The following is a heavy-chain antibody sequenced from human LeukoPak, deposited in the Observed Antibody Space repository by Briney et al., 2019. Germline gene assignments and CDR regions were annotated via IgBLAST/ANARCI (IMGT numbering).Heavy chain of an antibody. Sequence: GGSLRLSCAASGFTFNSYEMNWVRQAPGKGLEWVSYISSSGSTIYFADSVKGRFTISRDNAKNSLYLQMNSLRAEDTAVYYCARLAVAGYFDYWGQGTLVTVSS. CDR1: GFTFNSYE. CDR2: ISSSGSTI. CDR3: ARLAVAGYFDY. V-gene: IGHV3-48*03. J-gene: IGHJ4*02. D-gene: IGHD6-19*01.